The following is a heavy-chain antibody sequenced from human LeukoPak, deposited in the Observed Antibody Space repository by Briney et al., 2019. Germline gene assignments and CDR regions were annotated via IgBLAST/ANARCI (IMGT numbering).Heavy chain of an antibody. J-gene: IGHJ4*02. V-gene: IGHV5-51*01. D-gene: IGHD6-13*01. Sequence: GESLKISCKGSGYSFTSYWLGWVRQMPGKGLEWMGIIYPGDSDTRYSPSFQGQVTISADKSISTAYLQWSSLKASDTVMYYCARTLYSSSSDYWGQGTLVTVSS. CDR1: GYSFTSYW. CDR3: ARTLYSSSSDY. CDR2: IYPGDSDT.